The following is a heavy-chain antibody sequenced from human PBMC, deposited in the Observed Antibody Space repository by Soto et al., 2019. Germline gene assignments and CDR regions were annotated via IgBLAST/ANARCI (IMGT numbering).Heavy chain of an antibody. CDR1: GYTFTSYA. J-gene: IGHJ4*02. CDR2: INAGNGNT. V-gene: IGHV1-3*01. D-gene: IGHD1-26*01. Sequence: ASVKVSCKASGYTFTSYAMHWVRQAPGQRLEWMGWINAGNGNTKYSQKFQGRVTITRDTSASTAYTELSSLRSEDTAVYYCARDWELENPTDCWGQGTLVTVSS. CDR3: ARDWELENPTDC.